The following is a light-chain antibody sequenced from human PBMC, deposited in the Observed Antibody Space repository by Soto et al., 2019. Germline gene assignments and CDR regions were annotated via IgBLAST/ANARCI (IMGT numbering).Light chain of an antibody. V-gene: IGKV3-11*01. J-gene: IGKJ4*01. Sequence: EVVLTQSPATLSLSPGERGTLSCRASQSVSTNLAWYQQRPGQAPRLLIFDASNRATGIPARFSGSGSGTDFTLTISSLESEDFVVYYCQQNSNWPLTFGGGTRVEIK. CDR3: QQNSNWPLT. CDR2: DAS. CDR1: QSVSTN.